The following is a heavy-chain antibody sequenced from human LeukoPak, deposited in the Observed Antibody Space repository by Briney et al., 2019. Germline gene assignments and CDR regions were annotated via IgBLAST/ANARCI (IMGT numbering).Heavy chain of an antibody. Sequence: PGGSLRLSCSASGFMFSSNVMHWARQHPGKGLEWIGEIYHSGSTNYNPSLKNRVTISVDKSKNQFSLKLSSVTAADTAVYYCARKRYSSSWYVEGWFDPWGQGTLVTVSS. CDR1: GFMFSSNV. J-gene: IGHJ5*02. CDR3: ARKRYSSSWYVEGWFDP. D-gene: IGHD6-13*01. V-gene: IGHV4-4*02. CDR2: IYHSGST.